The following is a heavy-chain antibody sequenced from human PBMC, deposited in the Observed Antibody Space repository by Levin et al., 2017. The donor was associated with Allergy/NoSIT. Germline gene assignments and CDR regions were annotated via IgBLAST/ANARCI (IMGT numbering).Heavy chain of an antibody. Sequence: GGSLRLSCAASGFTFSSYAMHWVRQAPGKGLEWVAVISYDGSNKYYADSVKGRFTISRDNSKNTLYLQMNSLRAEDTAVYYCARDHSSSSVGGYFDYWGQGTLVTVSS. J-gene: IGHJ4*02. D-gene: IGHD6-6*01. CDR1: GFTFSSYA. V-gene: IGHV3-30*04. CDR3: ARDHSSSSVGGYFDY. CDR2: ISYDGSNK.